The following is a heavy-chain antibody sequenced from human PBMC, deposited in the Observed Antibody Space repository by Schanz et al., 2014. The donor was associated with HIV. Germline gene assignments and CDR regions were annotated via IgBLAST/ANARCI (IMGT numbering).Heavy chain of an antibody. CDR3: AKWGREEDYGDYDLYYYYYGLDV. V-gene: IGHV3-30*18. Sequence: VHVVESGGGPVKPGGSLRLSCTGSGFTFITYGMHWVRQAPGKGLEWVAGISYDGSNKYYADSVKGRFTISRDSFNNTLYLQMNSLRAEDTALYYCAKWGREEDYGDYDLYYYYYGLDVWGQGTTVTVSS. D-gene: IGHD4-17*01. J-gene: IGHJ6*02. CDR2: ISYDGSNK. CDR1: GFTFITYG.